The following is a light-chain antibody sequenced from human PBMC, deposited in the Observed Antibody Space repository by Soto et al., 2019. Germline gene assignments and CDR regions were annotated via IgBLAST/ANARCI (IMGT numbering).Light chain of an antibody. CDR3: QQSYTTPRT. CDR2: AAS. CDR1: QSISSY. V-gene: IGKV1-39*01. J-gene: IGKJ2*01. Sequence: DIQMTQSPSSLSASVGERVTITCRASQSISSYLNWYQQKPGIAPNLLIYAASSLQSGVPSRFSGIEAGTEFTRAISILQPEDFATYFCQQSYTTPRTFGQGTKLEI.